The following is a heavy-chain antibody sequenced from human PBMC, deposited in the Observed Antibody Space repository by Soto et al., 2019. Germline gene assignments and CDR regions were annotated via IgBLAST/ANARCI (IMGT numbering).Heavy chain of an antibody. V-gene: IGHV3-33*01. Sequence: PGGSLRLSCAASGFTFSSYGMHWVRQAPGRGLEWVALIWNDGSNEKYADSVKGRFTISRDNSKSMLYLQLSSLRAEDTAVYYCARDHQWEVQTVDGYYFDYWGQGTLVTVSS. D-gene: IGHD1-26*01. CDR1: GFTFSSYG. J-gene: IGHJ4*02. CDR2: IWNDGSNE. CDR3: ARDHQWEVQTVDGYYFDY.